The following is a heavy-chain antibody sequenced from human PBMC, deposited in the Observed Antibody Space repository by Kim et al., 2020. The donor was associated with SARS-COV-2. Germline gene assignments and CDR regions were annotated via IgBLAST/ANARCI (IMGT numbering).Heavy chain of an antibody. CDR3: ANWDTINYDTSGGYHGGGGDY. J-gene: IGHJ4*02. V-gene: IGHV3-23*01. D-gene: IGHD3-10*01. CDR1: GFTFSTYA. Sequence: GGSLRLSCAASGFTFSTYAMSWVRQAPGKGLESVSVISGSGGNTYYADSVKGRFTISRDNSKNTLYLQMNSLRADDTAVYYCANWDTINYDTSGGYHGGGGDYWGQGTLVTVSS. CDR2: ISGSGGNT.